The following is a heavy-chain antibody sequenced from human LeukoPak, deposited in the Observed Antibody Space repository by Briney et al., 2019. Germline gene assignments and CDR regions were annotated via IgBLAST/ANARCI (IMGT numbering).Heavy chain of an antibody. CDR1: GFTFSSYA. Sequence: GGSLRLSCAASGFTFSSYAISWVRQAPGKGLEWVSAISGSGGSTYYADSVKGRFTISRDNSKSTLYLQMNSLRAEDTAVYYCARYVSYYYDSSTYYPSQGYFDYWGQGTLVTVSS. V-gene: IGHV3-23*01. D-gene: IGHD3-22*01. J-gene: IGHJ4*02. CDR2: ISGSGGST. CDR3: ARYVSYYYDSSTYYPSQGYFDY.